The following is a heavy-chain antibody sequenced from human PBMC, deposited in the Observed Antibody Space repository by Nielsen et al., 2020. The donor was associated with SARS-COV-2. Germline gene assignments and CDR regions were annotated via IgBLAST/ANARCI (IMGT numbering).Heavy chain of an antibody. Sequence: ESLKISCAASGFTFTSHWMSWVRQSPGKGLEWIGEVSHSGSTNYNPSLKSRVTLSMDKSRRLFSLRLASVSAADTAVYFCARGQNVVVPSPILGLGPFFYSFYLDVWGKGTTVIVSS. J-gene: IGHJ6*03. V-gene: IGHV4/OR15-8*01. CDR3: ARGQNVVVPSPILGLGPFFYSFYLDV. CDR1: GFTFTSHW. D-gene: IGHD2-2*02. CDR2: VSHSGST.